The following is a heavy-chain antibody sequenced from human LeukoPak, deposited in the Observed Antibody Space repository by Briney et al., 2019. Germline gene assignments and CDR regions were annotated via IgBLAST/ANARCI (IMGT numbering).Heavy chain of an antibody. CDR2: ISAYNGNT. CDR3: AREVNTMVRGVMYY. Sequence: ASVKVSCKASGYTFTSYGISWVRQAPGQGLEWMGWISAYNGNTNYAQKLQGRVTMTTDTSTSTAYMELRRLRSDDTAVYYCAREVNTMVRGVMYYWGQGTLVTVSS. V-gene: IGHV1-18*01. J-gene: IGHJ4*02. CDR1: GYTFTSYG. D-gene: IGHD3-10*01.